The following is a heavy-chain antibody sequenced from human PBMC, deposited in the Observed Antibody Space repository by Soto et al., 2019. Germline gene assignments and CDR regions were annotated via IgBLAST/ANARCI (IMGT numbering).Heavy chain of an antibody. CDR3: ARLNDYGDYYYYYMDV. V-gene: IGHV4-59*08. Sequence: SETLSLTCTVSGGSISSYYWSWIRQPPGKGLEWIGYIYYSGSTNYNPSLKSRVTISVDTSKNQFSLKLSSVTAADTAVYYCARLNDYGDYYYYYMDVWGKGTTVTVSS. D-gene: IGHD4-17*01. J-gene: IGHJ6*03. CDR2: IYYSGST. CDR1: GGSISSYY.